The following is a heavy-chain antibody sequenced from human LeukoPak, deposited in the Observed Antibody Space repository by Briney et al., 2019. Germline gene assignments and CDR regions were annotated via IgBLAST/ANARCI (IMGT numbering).Heavy chain of an antibody. CDR2: INHSGST. CDR3: ARVRRYYYSYGMDV. V-gene: IGHV4-34*01. CDR1: GGSFSGYY. J-gene: IGHJ6*02. Sequence: SETLSLTCAVYGGSFSGYYWSWIRQPPGKGLEWIGEINHSGSTNYNPSLKSRVTLSIHTSKNQFSLKLSSVTAADTAVYYCARVRRYYYSYGMDVWGQGTTVTVSS.